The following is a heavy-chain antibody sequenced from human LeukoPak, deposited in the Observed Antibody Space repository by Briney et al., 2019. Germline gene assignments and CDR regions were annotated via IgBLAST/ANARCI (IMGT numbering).Heavy chain of an antibody. CDR2: ISSGSRTI. CDR3: ASVPYYYDSSGSKGPFDY. Sequence: PGGSLRLSCTASGFTFSSYSMNWVRQAPGKGLEWVSYISSGSRTIHYADAVKGRFTISRDNAKNSLYLQMNSLRAEDTALYHCASVPYYYDSSGSKGPFDYWGQGTLVTVSS. V-gene: IGHV3-48*04. J-gene: IGHJ4*02. D-gene: IGHD3-22*01. CDR1: GFTFSSYS.